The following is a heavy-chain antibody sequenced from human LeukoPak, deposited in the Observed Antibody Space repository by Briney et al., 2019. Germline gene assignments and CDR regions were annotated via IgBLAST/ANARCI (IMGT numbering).Heavy chain of an antibody. J-gene: IGHJ4*02. D-gene: IGHD2-2*01. CDR2: ISSSGSTI. CDR3: AREGCSSTSCYDY. V-gene: IGHV3-48*03. Sequence: PGGSLRLSCAASGFTFSSYEMNWVRQAPGKGLEWVSYISSSGSTIYYADSVKGRFTISRDNAKNSLYLQMNSLRAEDTAVYYCAREGCSSTSCYDYWGQGTLVIVSS. CDR1: GFTFSSYE.